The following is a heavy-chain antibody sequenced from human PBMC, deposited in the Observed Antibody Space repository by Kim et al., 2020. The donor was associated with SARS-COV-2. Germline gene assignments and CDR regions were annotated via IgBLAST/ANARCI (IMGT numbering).Heavy chain of an antibody. CDR1: GGSISSSSYY. V-gene: IGHV4-39*01. CDR3: ARHVIGDNWFDP. Sequence: SETLSLTCTVSGGSISSSSYYWGWIRQPPGKGLEWIGSIYYSGSTYYNPSLKSRVTISVDTSKKQFSLKLSSVTAADTAVYYCARHVIGDNWFDPWGQRTLVTVSS. J-gene: IGHJ5*02. CDR2: IYYSGST.